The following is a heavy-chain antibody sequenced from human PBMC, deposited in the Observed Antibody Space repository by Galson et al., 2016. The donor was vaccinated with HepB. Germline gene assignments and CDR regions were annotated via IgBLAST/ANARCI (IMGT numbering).Heavy chain of an antibody. CDR2: MSPDGNVK. Sequence: SLRLSCATSGFVFTAYEVHWVRQAPAKGLEWVAVMSPDGNVKLYADSAKGRFTISRDNSRNTLYLQMNSLRLDDPAVYCCAKDPISGAPDFLDCWGQGTLVTVSS. CDR3: AKDPISGAPDFLDC. J-gene: IGHJ4*02. V-gene: IGHV3-30*18. D-gene: IGHD3-3*01. CDR1: GFVFTAYE.